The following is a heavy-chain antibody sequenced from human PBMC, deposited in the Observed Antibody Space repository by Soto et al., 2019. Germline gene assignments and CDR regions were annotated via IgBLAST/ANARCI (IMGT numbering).Heavy chain of an antibody. D-gene: IGHD3-22*01. CDR3: ARDMGHDSTGFSDY. Sequence: QVQLVESGGGVVQPGRSLRLSCAAYGFTFSSYGMHWVRQAPGKGLEWMAVIWHDGSNQYYADSVKGRFTISRDNSKNTLYLQMNSLRAEDTAVYNCARDMGHDSTGFSDYWGQGTLVTVSS. J-gene: IGHJ4*02. V-gene: IGHV3-33*01. CDR2: IWHDGSNQ. CDR1: GFTFSSYG.